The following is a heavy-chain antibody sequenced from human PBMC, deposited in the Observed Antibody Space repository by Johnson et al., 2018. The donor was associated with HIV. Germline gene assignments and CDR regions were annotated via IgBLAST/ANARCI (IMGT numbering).Heavy chain of an antibody. Sequence: EVQLVESGGGVVQPGRSLRLSCAASGFTFSSYAMHWVRQAPGNGLEWVSLIRWDGAIKSYVDSVKGRFTISRDNSRNSLYLQMKGLRAEDTALYYCARAEIYEGRVGDFAFDIWGRGTMVIVSS. CDR1: GFTFSSYA. CDR3: ARAEIYEGRVGDFAFDI. J-gene: IGHJ3*02. CDR2: IRWDGAIK. V-gene: IGHV3-43D*03. D-gene: IGHD3-10*01.